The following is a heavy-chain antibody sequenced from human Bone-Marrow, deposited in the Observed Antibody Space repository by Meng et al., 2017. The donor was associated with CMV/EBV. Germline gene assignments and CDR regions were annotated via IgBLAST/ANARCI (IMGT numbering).Heavy chain of an antibody. CDR1: GFTFSSYA. D-gene: IGHD3-22*01. CDR3: ARGDYYDSSGYFDY. J-gene: IGHJ4*02. CDR2: ISYDGSNK. Sequence: SGFTFSSYAMHWVRHAPGKGLEWVAVISYDGSNKYYADSVKGRFTISRDNSKNTLYLQMNSLRAEDTAVYYCARGDYYDSSGYFDYWGQGTLVTVSS. V-gene: IGHV3-30*04.